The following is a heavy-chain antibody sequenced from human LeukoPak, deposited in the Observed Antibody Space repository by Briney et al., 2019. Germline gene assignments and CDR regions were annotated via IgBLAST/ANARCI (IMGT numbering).Heavy chain of an antibody. CDR1: GGTFSNHA. CDR2: IIPIFHTS. Sequence: SVKVSCKASGGTFSNHAINWVRQAPGQGLEWMGNIIPIFHTSNSAQKLQGRVTITADESTSTAYMELSSLRSEDTAVYYCATAVSQSGNYESFFDYWGQGTLVTVSS. CDR3: ATAVSQSGNYESFFDY. V-gene: IGHV1-69*13. J-gene: IGHJ4*02. D-gene: IGHD1-26*01.